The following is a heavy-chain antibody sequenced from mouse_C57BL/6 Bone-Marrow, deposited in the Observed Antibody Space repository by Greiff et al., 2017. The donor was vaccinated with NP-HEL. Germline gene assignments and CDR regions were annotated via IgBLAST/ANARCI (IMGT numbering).Heavy chain of an antibody. CDR3: ARDFY. CDR1: GYSITSGYY. D-gene: IGHD2-3*01. V-gene: IGHV3-6*01. Sequence: EVHLVESGPGLVKPSQSLSLTCSVTGYSITSGYYWNWIRQFPGNKLEWMGYISYDGSNNYNPSLKNRISITRDTSKNQFFLKLNSVTTEHTATYYCARDFYWGQGTLVTVSA. J-gene: IGHJ3*01. CDR2: ISYDGSN.